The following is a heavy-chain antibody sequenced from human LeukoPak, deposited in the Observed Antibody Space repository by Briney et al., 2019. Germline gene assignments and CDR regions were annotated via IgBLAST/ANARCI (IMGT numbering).Heavy chain of an antibody. D-gene: IGHD3-3*01. CDR2: ISGSGGST. V-gene: IGHV3-23*01. Sequence: GGSLRLFCGASGFTFSSYAMSWVRQAPGKGLEWVSAISGSGGSTYYADSVKGRFTISRDNSKNTLYLQMNSLRAGDTAVYYCARIFGVVTDYYGMDVWGQGTTVTVPS. J-gene: IGHJ6*02. CDR3: ARIFGVVTDYYGMDV. CDR1: GFTFSSYA.